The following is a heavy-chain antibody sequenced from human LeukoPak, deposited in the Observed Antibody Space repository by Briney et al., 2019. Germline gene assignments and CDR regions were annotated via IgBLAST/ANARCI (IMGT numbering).Heavy chain of an antibody. CDR1: GFTFRNYW. CDR2: IKKDGSEK. J-gene: IGHJ4*02. CDR3: ARGLQDGVPTGY. Sequence: PGGSLRLSCAASGFTFRNYWMTWVRQAPGKGLEWVGNIKKDGSEKYYVESLKGRFTISRDNVKNSLYLQMNSLRAEDTAVYYCARGLQDGVPTGYWGQGTLVIVS. D-gene: IGHD4-17*01. V-gene: IGHV3-7*01.